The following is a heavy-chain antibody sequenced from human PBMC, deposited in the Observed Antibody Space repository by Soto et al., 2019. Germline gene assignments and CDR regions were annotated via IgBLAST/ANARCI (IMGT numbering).Heavy chain of an antibody. CDR3: AGGLVTTVNNWFDP. CDR2: MNPNSGNT. V-gene: IGHV1-8*01. Sequence: QVQLVQSGAEVKKPGASVKVSCKASGYTFTSYDINWVRQATGQGLEWMGWMNPNSGNTGYAQKFQGRVTMTRNTSISTAYMELGRLRSEDPAVYYCAGGLVTTVNNWFDPWGQGTLVTVSS. D-gene: IGHD4-17*01. J-gene: IGHJ5*02. CDR1: GYTFTSYD.